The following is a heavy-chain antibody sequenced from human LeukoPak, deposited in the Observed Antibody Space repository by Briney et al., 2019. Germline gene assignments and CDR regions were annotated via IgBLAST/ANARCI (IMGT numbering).Heavy chain of an antibody. Sequence: PSETLSLTCTVSGGSISSYYWSWIRQPPGKRLERIGYIQYSGNANYNASLKSRVFMSVDTSKNQFSLKLTSVTAADTAVYYCSRARGGGVYDSWGQGTLVTVSS. CDR3: SRARGGGVYDS. D-gene: IGHD3-16*01. CDR1: GGSISSYY. CDR2: IQYSGNA. V-gene: IGHV4-59*01. J-gene: IGHJ4*02.